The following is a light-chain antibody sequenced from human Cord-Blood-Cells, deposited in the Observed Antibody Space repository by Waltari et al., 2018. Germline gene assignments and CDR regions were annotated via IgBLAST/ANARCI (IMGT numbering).Light chain of an antibody. CDR2: QDS. V-gene: IGLV3-1*01. CDR1: KLGDKY. J-gene: IGLJ1*01. Sequence: SYELTQPPSVSVSPGQTASITCSGDKLGDKYACWYQQKPGKSPVLVSYQDSKRPSGIPGRFSGSNAGNTATLTISGTQAMDEADYYCQAWDSSTYVFGTGTKVTVL. CDR3: QAWDSSTYV.